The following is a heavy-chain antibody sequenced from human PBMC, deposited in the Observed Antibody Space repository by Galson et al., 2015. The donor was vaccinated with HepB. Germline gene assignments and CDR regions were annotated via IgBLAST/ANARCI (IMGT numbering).Heavy chain of an antibody. CDR1: GFTVSSNY. Sequence: SLRLPCAASGFTVSSNYMSWVRQAPGKGLEWISVIYSGGSTYYADSVKGRFTISRDNSKNTLYLQMNSLRAEDTAVYYCARVPTHSGSYRDAFDIWGQGTMVTVSS. CDR3: ARVPTHSGSYRDAFDI. D-gene: IGHD1-26*01. V-gene: IGHV3-53*01. CDR2: IYSGGST. J-gene: IGHJ3*02.